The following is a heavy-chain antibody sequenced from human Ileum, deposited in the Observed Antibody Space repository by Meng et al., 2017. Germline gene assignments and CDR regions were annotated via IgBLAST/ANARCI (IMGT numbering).Heavy chain of an antibody. Sequence: QVQLQESGPGLVKPSQTLSLTCTVSGGSISSGDYYWSWIRQPPGKGLEWIGYIYYSGSTYYNPSLKSRLTISVDTSKNQFSLKLSSVTAADAAVYYCARDRDSSGYYPYWGQGTLVTVSS. CDR1: GGSISSGDYY. D-gene: IGHD3-22*01. CDR2: IYYSGST. CDR3: ARDRDSSGYYPY. V-gene: IGHV4-30-4*01. J-gene: IGHJ4*02.